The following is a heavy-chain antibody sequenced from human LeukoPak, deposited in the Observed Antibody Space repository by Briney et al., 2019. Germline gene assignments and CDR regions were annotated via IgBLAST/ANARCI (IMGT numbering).Heavy chain of an antibody. D-gene: IGHD5-12*01. CDR2: IYPGDSDT. V-gene: IGHV5-51*01. Sequence: GESLKISCKGSGYSFTSYWIGWVRQMPGKGLEWMGTIYPGDSDTRYSPSFQGQVTISADKSTSTAYLQWSSLKASDTAMYYCARLFYMATISGWFDPWGQGTLVTVSS. J-gene: IGHJ5*02. CDR3: ARLFYMATISGWFDP. CDR1: GYSFTSYW.